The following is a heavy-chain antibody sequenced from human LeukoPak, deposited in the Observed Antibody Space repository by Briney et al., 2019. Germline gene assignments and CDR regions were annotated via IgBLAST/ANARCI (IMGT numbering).Heavy chain of an antibody. D-gene: IGHD2-21*02. V-gene: IGHV6-1*01. J-gene: IGHJ4*02. CDR3: ARAQLAYCGGDCFLELDY. CDR1: GDSVSSNSAA. Sequence: QTLSLTCAISGDSVSSNSAAWNWIRQSPSRGLEWLGRTYYRSKWYNDYAVSVKSRITINPDTSKNQFSLQLNSVTPEDTAVYYCARAQLAYCGGDCFLELDYWGQGTLVTVSS. CDR2: TYYRSKWYN.